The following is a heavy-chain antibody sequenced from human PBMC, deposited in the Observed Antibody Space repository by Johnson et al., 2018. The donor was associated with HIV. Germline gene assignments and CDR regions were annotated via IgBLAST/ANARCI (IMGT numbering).Heavy chain of an antibody. V-gene: IGHV3-23*04. Sequence: MLLVESGGVLVKPGGSLRLSCAASGFTFSDYYMSWIRQAPGKGLEWVSAISGSGGSTYYADSVKGRFTISRDNSKNTLYLQMNSLRAEDTAVYYCAKDREYYDILTGYYISLSSWDAFDIWGQGTMVTVSS. D-gene: IGHD3-9*01. CDR1: GFTFSDYY. CDR2: ISGSGGST. J-gene: IGHJ3*02. CDR3: AKDREYYDILTGYYISLSSWDAFDI.